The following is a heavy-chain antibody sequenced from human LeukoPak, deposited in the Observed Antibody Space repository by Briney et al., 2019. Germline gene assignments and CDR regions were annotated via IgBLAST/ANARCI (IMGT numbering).Heavy chain of an antibody. J-gene: IGHJ4*02. CDR1: GGSISSYY. D-gene: IGHD2-15*01. Sequence: PSETLSLTCTVSGGSISSYYWSWIRQIPGKGLEWIGHIYYTGSAHYNPSLESRVTISVDTSKNQFSLKLSSVTAADTAVYYCARGGPPQDIVVVVAAISGQQNFDYWGQGTLVTVSS. V-gene: IGHV4-59*12. CDR3: ARGGPPQDIVVVVAAISGQQNFDY. CDR2: IYYTGSA.